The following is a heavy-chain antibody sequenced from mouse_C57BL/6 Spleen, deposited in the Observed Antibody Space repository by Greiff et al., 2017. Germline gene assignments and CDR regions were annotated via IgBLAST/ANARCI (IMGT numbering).Heavy chain of an antibody. D-gene: IGHD2-3*01. Sequence: VQLQQPGAELVRPGTSVKLSCKASGYTFTSYWMHWVKQRPGQGLEWIGVIDPSDSYTNYNQKFKGKATLTVDTSSSTAYMQLSSLTSEDSAVYYCARDDGGFAYWGQGTLVTVSA. CDR1: GYTFTSYW. J-gene: IGHJ3*01. V-gene: IGHV1-59*01. CDR3: ARDDGGFAY. CDR2: IDPSDSYT.